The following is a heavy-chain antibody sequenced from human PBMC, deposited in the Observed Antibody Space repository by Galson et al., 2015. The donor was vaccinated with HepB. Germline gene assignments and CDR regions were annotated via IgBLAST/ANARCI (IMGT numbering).Heavy chain of an antibody. J-gene: IGHJ4*02. D-gene: IGHD2-2*01. CDR2: ISSSGSTI. V-gene: IGHV3-11*01. CDR1: GFTFSDYY. Sequence: SLRLSCAASGFTFSDYYMSWIRQAPGKGLEWVSYISSSGSTIYYADSVEGRFTISRDNAKNSLYLQMNSLRAEDTAVYYCARESWGRGVPAALGLDYWGQGTLVTVFS. CDR3: ARESWGRGVPAALGLDY.